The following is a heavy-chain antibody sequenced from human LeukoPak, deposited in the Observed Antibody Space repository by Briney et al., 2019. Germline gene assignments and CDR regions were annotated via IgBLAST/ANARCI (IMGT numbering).Heavy chain of an antibody. CDR3: ARAREFSSSSGRAYYFDY. J-gene: IGHJ4*02. CDR1: GGSISSYF. D-gene: IGHD6-6*01. CDR2: IYYSGNT. Sequence: PSETLSLTCTVSGGSISSYFWIWIRQPPGKGLEWIGYIYYSGNTNSSPSLKSRVTISLDTSKNQFSLKLSSVTAADTAVYYCARAREFSSSSGRAYYFDYWGQGTPVTVSS. V-gene: IGHV4-59*01.